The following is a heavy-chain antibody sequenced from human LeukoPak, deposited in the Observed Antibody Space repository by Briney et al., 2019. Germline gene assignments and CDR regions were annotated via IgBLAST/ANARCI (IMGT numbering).Heavy chain of an antibody. CDR2: INPSGDRT. CDR3: ARDNSVEDTAWWFDP. Sequence: ASVKVSCKASGYTFTSYYMHWVRQAPGQGLEWMGIINPSGDRTNYAQNFQGRVTMTRDTSSSTVYMELSSLKSEDTAVYYCARDNSVEDTAWWFDPWGQGTLVTVSS. V-gene: IGHV1-46*01. D-gene: IGHD4-23*01. CDR1: GYTFTSYY. J-gene: IGHJ5*02.